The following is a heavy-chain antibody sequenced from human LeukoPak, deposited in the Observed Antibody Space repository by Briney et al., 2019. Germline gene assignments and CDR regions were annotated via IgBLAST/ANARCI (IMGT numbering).Heavy chain of an antibody. CDR2: INWNGGST. CDR1: GFTFSSYG. Sequence: GGSLRLSCAASGFTFSSYGMSWVRQAPGKGLEWVSGINWNGGSTGYADSVKGRFTISRDNAKNSLYLQMNSLRAEDTALYYCARERDHYDFWSGYLYYYYYYMDVWGKGTTVTVSS. D-gene: IGHD3-3*01. J-gene: IGHJ6*03. V-gene: IGHV3-20*04. CDR3: ARERDHYDFWSGYLYYYYYYMDV.